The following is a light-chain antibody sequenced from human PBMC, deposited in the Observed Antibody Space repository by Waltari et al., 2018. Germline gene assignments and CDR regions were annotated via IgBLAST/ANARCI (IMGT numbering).Light chain of an antibody. J-gene: IGKJ1*01. CDR1: QSISSY. CDR3: QQSDNTPRT. V-gene: IGKV1-39*01. Sequence: DIQMTQSPSSLSASVGDRVTITCRASQSISSYLNWYQQKPGKAPNLLIYAASSVQSGVPSRFSGSGSGTDFTLTISSLQPEDFATYYCQQSDNTPRTFGQGTKVEIK. CDR2: AAS.